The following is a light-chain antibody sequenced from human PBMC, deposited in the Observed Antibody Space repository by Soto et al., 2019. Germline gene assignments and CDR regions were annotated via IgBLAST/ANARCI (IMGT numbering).Light chain of an antibody. V-gene: IGLV2-14*01. CDR1: SNDIGTYDY. CDR3: SSFTTNRIYV. J-gene: IGLJ1*01. Sequence: QSVLTQPTSVSGSPGQSITISCTGNSNDIGTYDYVSWYQQHPGKAPRLLIHGVRTRPSGISSRFSASTSGLTASLTISGLQAEDEADYYCSSFTTNRIYVFGPGTKVTVL. CDR2: GVR.